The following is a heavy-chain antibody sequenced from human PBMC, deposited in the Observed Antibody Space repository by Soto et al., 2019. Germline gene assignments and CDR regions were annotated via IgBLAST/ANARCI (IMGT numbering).Heavy chain of an antibody. J-gene: IGHJ3*02. CDR3: ARDLGLEYKFGPDAFDI. V-gene: IGHV4-31*03. CDR1: GGSISSGGYY. CDR2: IYYSGST. D-gene: IGHD6-6*01. Sequence: PSETLSLTCTVSGGSISSGGYYWSWIRQHPGKGLEWIGYIYYSGSTYYNPSLKSRVTISVDTSKNQFSLKLSSVTAADTAVYYCARDLGLEYKFGPDAFDIWGQGTMVTVSS.